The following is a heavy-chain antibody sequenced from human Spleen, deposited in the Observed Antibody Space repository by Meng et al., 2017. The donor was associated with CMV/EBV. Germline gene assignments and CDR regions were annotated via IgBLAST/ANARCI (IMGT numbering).Heavy chain of an antibody. CDR1: GYNLDSYG. J-gene: IGHJ4*02. CDR2: VRAETGDT. Sequence: KAAGYNLDSYGIPWVRQAPGQGLEWVGWVRAETGDTNHGQKFQGRVTVTADTFTKTAYMEMRSLRSDDSAIYYCARAGAAVTTNFDFWGQGTLVTVSS. V-gene: IGHV1-18*01. D-gene: IGHD4-17*01. CDR3: ARAGAAVTTNFDF.